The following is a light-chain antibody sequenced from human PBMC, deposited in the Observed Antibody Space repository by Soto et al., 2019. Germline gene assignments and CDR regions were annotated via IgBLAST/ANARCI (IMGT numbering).Light chain of an antibody. V-gene: IGLV2-23*01. Sequence: QAVLTQPASVSGSPGQSITISCTGTSSDVGSYDLVSWYQHHPDKAPKLILYEGNKRPSGVSNHFSGSKSGNTASLTISGLQAEDEADYYCCSYAGSNTPYVFGTGTKVTVL. J-gene: IGLJ1*01. CDR3: CSYAGSNTPYV. CDR2: EGN. CDR1: SSDVGSYDL.